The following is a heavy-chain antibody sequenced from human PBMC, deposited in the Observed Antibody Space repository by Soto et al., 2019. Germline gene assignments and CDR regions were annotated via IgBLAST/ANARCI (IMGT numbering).Heavy chain of an antibody. CDR2: IYYSGET. CDR1: GVSISGTSYY. Sequence: QMQLQESGPGPVKPSETLSLTCTVSGVSISGTSYYWGWIRQTPAKGLEWIGTIYYSGETFYNPSLKSRVTISIDTSKNHFSLNLTSVTAADTAIYYCARHGSFWGQGALVTVSS. D-gene: IGHD3-16*02. V-gene: IGHV4-39*01. J-gene: IGHJ1*01. CDR3: ARHGSF.